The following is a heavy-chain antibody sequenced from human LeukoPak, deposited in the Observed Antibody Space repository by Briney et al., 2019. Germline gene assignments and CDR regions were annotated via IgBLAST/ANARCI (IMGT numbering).Heavy chain of an antibody. V-gene: IGHV3-23*01. CDR2: LTGRGDST. CDR3: AKDPTKYYYDSSGPNFDY. Sequence: GGSLRLSCAASGFTCSSYAISWVRQAPGKGLEWVSGLTGRGDSTYYADSVKGRFTISRDNSKNTVYLQMNSLRAEDTAVYYCAKDPTKYYYDSSGPNFDYWGQGTLVTVSS. CDR1: GFTCSSYA. J-gene: IGHJ4*02. D-gene: IGHD3-22*01.